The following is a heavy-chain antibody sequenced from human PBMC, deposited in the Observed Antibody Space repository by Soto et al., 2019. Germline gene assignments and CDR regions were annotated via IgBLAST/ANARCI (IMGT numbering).Heavy chain of an antibody. CDR3: ARDYYDCSGYPHAFDI. CDR2: IYYSGST. V-gene: IGHV4-59*01. D-gene: IGHD3-22*01. J-gene: IGHJ3*02. CDR1: GGSISSYY. Sequence: SETLSLTCTVSGGSISSYYWSWIRQPPGKGLEWIGYIYYSGSTNYNPSLKSRVTISVDTSKNQFSLKLSSVTAADTAVYYCARDYYDCSGYPHAFDIWGQGTMVTVSS.